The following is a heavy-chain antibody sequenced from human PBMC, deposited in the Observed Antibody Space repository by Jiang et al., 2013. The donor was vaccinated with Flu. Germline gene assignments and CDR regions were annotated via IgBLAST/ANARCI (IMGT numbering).Heavy chain of an antibody. Sequence: LVKPSETLSLTCTVSGGSISSYYWSWIRQPPGKGLEWIGYIYYSGSTNYNPSLKSRVTISVDTSKNQFSLKLSSVTAADTAVYYCARYTVTTGGECFDYWGQGTLVTVSS. D-gene: IGHD4-17*01. CDR2: IYYSGST. V-gene: IGHV4-59*01. J-gene: IGHJ4*02. CDR1: GGSISSYY. CDR3: ARYTVTTGGECFDY.